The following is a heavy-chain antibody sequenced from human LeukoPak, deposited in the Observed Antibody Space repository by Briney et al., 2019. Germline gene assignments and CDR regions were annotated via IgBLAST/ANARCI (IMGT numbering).Heavy chain of an antibody. J-gene: IGHJ4*02. V-gene: IGHV3-7*01. CDR2: IKQDGSEK. CDR1: GFTFSSYW. Sequence: GGSLRLSCAASGFTFSSYWMSWVRQAPGKGLEWVANIKQDGSEKYYVDSVKRRFTISRDNAKNSLYLQMNSLRAEDTAVYYCASQGGSSSWFYFDYWGQGTLVTVSS. CDR3: ASQGGSSSWFYFDY. D-gene: IGHD6-13*01.